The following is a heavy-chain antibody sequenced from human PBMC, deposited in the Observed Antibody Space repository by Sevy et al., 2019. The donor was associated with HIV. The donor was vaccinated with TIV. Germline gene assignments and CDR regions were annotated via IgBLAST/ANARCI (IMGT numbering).Heavy chain of an antibody. CDR2: ISAYNGNT. J-gene: IGHJ6*02. V-gene: IGHV1-18*01. D-gene: IGHD3-10*01. Sequence: ASVKVSCKASGYTFTSYSISWVRQAPGQGLEWMGWISAYNGNTNYAQKLQGRVTVTTDTSTSTAYMELRSLRSDDTAVYYCARDSIPLVQGVIITPYYYGMDVWGQGTTVTVSS. CDR3: ARDSIPLVQGVIITPYYYGMDV. CDR1: GYTFTSYS.